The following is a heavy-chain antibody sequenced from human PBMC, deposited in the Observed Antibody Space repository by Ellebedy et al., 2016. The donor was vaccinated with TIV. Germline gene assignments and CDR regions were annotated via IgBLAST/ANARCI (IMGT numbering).Heavy chain of an antibody. CDR2: ISYDGSNK. Sequence: PGGSLRLSCAASGFTFSSYGMHWVRQAPGKGLEWVAVISYDGSNKYYADSVKGRFTISRDNSKNTLYLQMNSLRADDTAVYYCARGTDTAMVSDFDYWGQGTLVTVSS. J-gene: IGHJ4*02. CDR1: GFTFSSYG. D-gene: IGHD5-18*01. CDR3: ARGTDTAMVSDFDY. V-gene: IGHV3-30*03.